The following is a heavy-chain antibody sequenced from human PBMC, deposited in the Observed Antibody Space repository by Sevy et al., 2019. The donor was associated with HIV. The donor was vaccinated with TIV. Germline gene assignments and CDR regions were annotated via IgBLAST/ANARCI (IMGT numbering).Heavy chain of an antibody. D-gene: IGHD3-16*01. CDR3: AGRTSFYDSFDY. J-gene: IGHJ4*02. Sequence: SETLSLTCPVSGGSISYYYWSWIRQPPGKGLEWIGYIYYTGSTRHNPSLKSRVTISVDMFNNQFSLRLTSVTAADTAIYYCAGRTSFYDSFDYWGQGTLVTVSS. CDR1: GGSISYYY. V-gene: IGHV4-59*01. CDR2: IYYTGST.